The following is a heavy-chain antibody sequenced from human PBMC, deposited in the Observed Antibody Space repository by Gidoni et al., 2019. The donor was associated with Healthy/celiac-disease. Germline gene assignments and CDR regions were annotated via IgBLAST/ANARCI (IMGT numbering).Heavy chain of an antibody. CDR2: IYYSGGT. CDR1: GGSISSSSYY. V-gene: IGHV4-39*01. Sequence: QLQLQESGPGLVKPSETLSLTCTVSGGSISSSSYYWGWIRQPPGQGLEWIGSIYYSGGTYYNPSLKSRVTISVDTSKNQFSLKLSSVTAADTAVYYCARLVLITFGGVIYDAFDIWGQGTMVTVSS. J-gene: IGHJ3*02. CDR3: ARLVLITFGGVIYDAFDI. D-gene: IGHD3-16*01.